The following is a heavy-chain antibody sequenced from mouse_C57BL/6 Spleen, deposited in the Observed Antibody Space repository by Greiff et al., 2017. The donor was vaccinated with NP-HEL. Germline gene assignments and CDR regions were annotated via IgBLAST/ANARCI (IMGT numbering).Heavy chain of an antibody. CDR1: GYAFTNYL. V-gene: IGHV1-54*01. J-gene: IGHJ2*01. CDR3: ARSLYYYGSNFDY. D-gene: IGHD1-1*01. Sequence: QVQLQQSGAELVRPGTSVKVSCKASGYAFTNYLIEWVKQRPGQGLEWIGVINPGSGGTNYNEKFKGKATLTADKSSSTAYMQLSSLTSEDSAVYFCARSLYYYGSNFDYWSQGTTLTVSS. CDR2: INPGSGGT.